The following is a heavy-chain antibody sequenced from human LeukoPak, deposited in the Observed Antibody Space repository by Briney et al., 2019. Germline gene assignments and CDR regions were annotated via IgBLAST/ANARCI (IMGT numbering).Heavy chain of an antibody. CDR1: GGTFSSYA. CDR3: ARVKPAYCGGDCYWYNWFDP. Sequence: SVKVSCKASGGTFSSYAISWVRQAPGQGLGWMGGVIPIFGTAKYAQKFQGRVTITADESTSTAYMELSSLRSEDTAVYYCARVKPAYCGGDCYWYNWFDPWGQGTLVTVSS. V-gene: IGHV1-69*13. D-gene: IGHD2-21*02. J-gene: IGHJ5*02. CDR2: VIPIFGTA.